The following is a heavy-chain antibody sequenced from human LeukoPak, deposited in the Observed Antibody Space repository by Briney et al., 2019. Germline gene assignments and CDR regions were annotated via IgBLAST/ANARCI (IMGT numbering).Heavy chain of an antibody. V-gene: IGHV4-34*01. J-gene: IGHJ4*02. Sequence: SETLSLTCAVYGGSFSGYYWSWIRQPPGKGLEWIGEINHSGSTNYNPSLKSRVTISVDTSKNQFSLKLSSVTAADTAVYYCARALRQLVLVSFDYWGQGTLVTVSS. CDR1: GGSFSGYY. D-gene: IGHD6-13*01. CDR2: INHSGST. CDR3: ARALRQLVLVSFDY.